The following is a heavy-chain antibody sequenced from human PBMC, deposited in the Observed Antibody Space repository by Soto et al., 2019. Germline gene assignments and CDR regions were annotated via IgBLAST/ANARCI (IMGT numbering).Heavy chain of an antibody. Sequence: GESLKISCKGSGYSFTSYWIGWVRQMPGKGLEWMGIIYPGDSDTRYSPSFQGQVTISADKSISTAYLQWSNLKASDTAMYYCASGYYDILTGPYYGMDVWGQGTTVTVSS. CDR1: GYSFTSYW. CDR2: IYPGDSDT. J-gene: IGHJ6*02. V-gene: IGHV5-51*01. D-gene: IGHD3-9*01. CDR3: ASGYYDILTGPYYGMDV.